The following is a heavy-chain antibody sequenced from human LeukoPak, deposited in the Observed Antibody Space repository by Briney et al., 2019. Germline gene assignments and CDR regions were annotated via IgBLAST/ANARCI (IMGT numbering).Heavy chain of an antibody. J-gene: IGHJ6*02. Sequence: ASAKVSSKASGYTFTGYYMHWVRQAPGQGLEWMGWINPNSGGTNYAQKFQGRVTMTRDTSISTAYMDLSRLRSDDTAVYYCARVSGYGPPANYYYSGMDVWGQGTTVTVSS. CDR3: ARVSGYGPPANYYYSGMDV. V-gene: IGHV1-2*02. D-gene: IGHD5-12*01. CDR2: INPNSGGT. CDR1: GYTFTGYY.